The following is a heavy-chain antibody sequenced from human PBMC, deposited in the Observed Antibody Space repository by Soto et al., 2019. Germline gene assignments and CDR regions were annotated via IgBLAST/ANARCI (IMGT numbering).Heavy chain of an antibody. CDR2: IYYSGST. V-gene: IGHV4-31*03. J-gene: IGHJ4*02. CDR3: ASGGTYDILTGYLGHY. D-gene: IGHD3-9*01. CDR1: GGSISSGGYY. Sequence: SETLSLTCTVSGGSISSGGYYWSWIRQHPGKGLEWIGYIYYSGSTYYNPSLKSRVTISVDTSKNQFSLKLSSVTAADTAVYYCASGGTYDILTGYLGHYWGQGTLVTVSS.